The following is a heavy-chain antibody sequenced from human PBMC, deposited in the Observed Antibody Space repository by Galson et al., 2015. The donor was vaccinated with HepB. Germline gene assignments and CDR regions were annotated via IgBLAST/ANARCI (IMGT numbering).Heavy chain of an antibody. Sequence: SVKVSCKASGYTFTGYYMHWVRQAPGQGLEWMGWINPNSGGTNYAQRFQGRVTMTRDTSISTAYMGLNSLRSDDTAVYYCARGRYCSGGSCYSPFDSWGQGTLVTVSS. D-gene: IGHD2-15*01. J-gene: IGHJ4*02. CDR3: ARGRYCSGGSCYSPFDS. V-gene: IGHV1-2*02. CDR1: GYTFTGYY. CDR2: INPNSGGT.